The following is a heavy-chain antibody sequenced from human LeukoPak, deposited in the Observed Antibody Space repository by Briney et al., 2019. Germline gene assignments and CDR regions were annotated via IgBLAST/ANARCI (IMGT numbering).Heavy chain of an antibody. CDR1: GCSVGGAGYY. D-gene: IGHD1-26*01. CDR3: ARTQSQSGSYRYYFGY. V-gene: IGHV4-61*08. Sequence: SETLSLTCTVSGCSVGGAGYYWSWIRQPPGGGLEWIGYIYYIRNTNYNPSLKSRVTMSLDPSKNQFSLKLNSVTAADTAVYYCARTQSQSGSYRYYFGYWGQGTLVTVSS. J-gene: IGHJ4*02. CDR2: IYYIRNT.